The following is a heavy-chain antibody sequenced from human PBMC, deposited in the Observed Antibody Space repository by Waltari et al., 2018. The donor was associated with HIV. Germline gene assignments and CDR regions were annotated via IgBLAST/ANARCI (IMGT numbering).Heavy chain of an antibody. CDR1: GYNFLSYG. Sequence: QVHLVQSGAEMKKPGASVKVSCKASGYNFLSYGISWVRQAPGHGLEWRGWISTYNANTNDAQSLQGRVTMTTDTSTTTAYMELRSLTSDDTAVYYCARDGLRYSGTFYSDYWGQGTLVTVSS. CDR2: ISTYNANT. CDR3: ARDGLRYSGTFYSDY. D-gene: IGHD1-26*01. V-gene: IGHV1-18*01. J-gene: IGHJ4*02.